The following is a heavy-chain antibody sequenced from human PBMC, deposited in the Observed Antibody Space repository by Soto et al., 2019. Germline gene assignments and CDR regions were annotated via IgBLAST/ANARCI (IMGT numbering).Heavy chain of an antibody. D-gene: IGHD4-17*01. J-gene: IGHJ3*01. CDR1: GASVTLSNW. CDR2: AYHSGSP. V-gene: IGHV4-4*02. Sequence: QMQLQQSGPGLVKPSGTLSLTCTVSGASVTLSNWWTWIRQSPGRGLEWIGQAYHSGSPNYNPSLETRVTISVDTSKNQFSLNLTSVTAADTAVYYCARATDDYGDASDVWGQGTSVTVSS. CDR3: ARATDDYGDASDV.